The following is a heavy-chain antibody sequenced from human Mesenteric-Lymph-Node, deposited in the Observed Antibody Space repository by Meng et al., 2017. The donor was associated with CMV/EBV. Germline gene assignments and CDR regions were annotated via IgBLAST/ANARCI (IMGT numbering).Heavy chain of an antibody. Sequence: GESLKISCAASGFTFSSYWMHWVRQAPGKGLVWVSRINSDGSSTSYADSVKGRFTISRDNAKNTLYLQMNSLRAEDTAVYYCARDGSSRGAYYFDYWGQGTLVTVS. CDR1: GFTFSSYW. CDR3: ARDGSSRGAYYFDY. D-gene: IGHD6-6*01. CDR2: INSDGSST. J-gene: IGHJ4*02. V-gene: IGHV3-74*01.